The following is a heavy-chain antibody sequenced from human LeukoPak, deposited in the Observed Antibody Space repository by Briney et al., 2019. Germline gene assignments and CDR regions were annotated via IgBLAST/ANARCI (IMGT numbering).Heavy chain of an antibody. CDR3: ARVDSSGWYESDY. CDR2: ISYDGSNK. D-gene: IGHD6-19*01. CDR1: GFTFSSYA. J-gene: IGHJ4*02. Sequence: PGRSLRLSCAASGFTFSSYAMHGVRQAPGKGLEWVAVISYDGSNKYYADSVKGRFTISRDNSKNTLYLQMNSLRAEDTAVYYCARVDSSGWYESDYWGQGTLVTVSS. V-gene: IGHV3-30*04.